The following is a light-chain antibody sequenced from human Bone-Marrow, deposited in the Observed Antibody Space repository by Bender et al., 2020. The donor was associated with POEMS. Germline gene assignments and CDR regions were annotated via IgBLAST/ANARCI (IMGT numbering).Light chain of an antibody. J-gene: IGLJ3*02. CDR2: EDN. CDR1: QLGDQY. Sequence: SYGLTQPPSVSVSPGHTANITCSGDQLGDQYASWYQLKPGQSPVLVIYEDNKRPSGIPDRFSGSKSGTSATLGITGLQTGDEADYYCGTWDSSLSAGRVFGGGTKLTVL. CDR3: GTWDSSLSAGRV. V-gene: IGLV3-1*01.